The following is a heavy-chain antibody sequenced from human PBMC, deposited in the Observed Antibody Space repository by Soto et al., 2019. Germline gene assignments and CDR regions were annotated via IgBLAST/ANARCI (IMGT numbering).Heavy chain of an antibody. J-gene: IGHJ5*02. CDR3: ARGEPLSYYYGSGSYISGWFDP. Sequence: ASVKVSCKASGYTFTSYYMHWVRQAPGQGLEWMGIINPSGGSTSYAQKFQGRVTMTRDTSTSTVYMELSSLRSEDTAVYYCARGEPLSYYYGSGSYISGWFDPWGQGTLVTVSS. D-gene: IGHD3-10*01. CDR1: GYTFTSYY. V-gene: IGHV1-46*01. CDR2: INPSGGST.